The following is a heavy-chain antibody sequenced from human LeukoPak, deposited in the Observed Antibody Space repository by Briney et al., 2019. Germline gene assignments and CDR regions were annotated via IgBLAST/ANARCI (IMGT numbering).Heavy chain of an antibody. Sequence: PSETLSLTCAVYGGSFSGYYWSWIRQPPGKGLEWIGEINHSGSTNYNPSLKSRVTISVGTSKNQFSLKLSSVTAADTAVYYCARDSNSALDAFDIWGQGTMVTVSS. J-gene: IGHJ3*02. V-gene: IGHV4-34*01. CDR1: GGSFSGYY. CDR2: INHSGST. D-gene: IGHD4-23*01. CDR3: ARDSNSALDAFDI.